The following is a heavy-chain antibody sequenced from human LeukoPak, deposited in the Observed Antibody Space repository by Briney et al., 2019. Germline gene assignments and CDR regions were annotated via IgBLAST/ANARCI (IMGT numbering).Heavy chain of an antibody. CDR3: ARKRTYYDFWSGYYYFDY. V-gene: IGHV4-39*07. Sequence: TSETLSLTCTVSGGSISSSSYYWGWIRQPPGKGLEWIGSIYYSGSTYYNPSLKSRVTISVDTSKNQFSLKLSSVTAADTAVYYCARKRTYYDFWSGYYYFDYWGQGTLVTVSS. J-gene: IGHJ4*02. CDR2: IYYSGST. CDR1: GGSISSSSYY. D-gene: IGHD3-3*01.